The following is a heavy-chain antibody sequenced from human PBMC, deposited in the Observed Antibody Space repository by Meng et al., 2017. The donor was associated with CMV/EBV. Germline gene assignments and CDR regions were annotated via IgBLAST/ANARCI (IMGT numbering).Heavy chain of an antibody. V-gene: IGHV1-2*02. CDR3: ARDTPFVMPLYYYYYYGMDV. D-gene: IGHD3-16*01. Sequence: ASVKVSCKASGYTFTGYYMHWVRQAPGQGLEWMGWINPNSGGTNYAQKFQGRVTMTRDTSISTAYMELSRLRSDDTAVYYCARDTPFVMPLYYYYYYGMDVRGQGTTVTVSS. CDR1: GYTFTGYY. J-gene: IGHJ6*02. CDR2: INPNSGGT.